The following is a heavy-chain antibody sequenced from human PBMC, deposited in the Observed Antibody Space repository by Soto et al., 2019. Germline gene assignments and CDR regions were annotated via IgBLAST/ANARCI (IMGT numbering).Heavy chain of an antibody. V-gene: IGHV1-8*01. CDR3: ARGIKYGAYSRWFDP. Sequence: QVQLVQSGAEVKKPGASVKVSCKASGYTFTSYDINWVRQATGQGLEYLGWMTPNSGNTAYVQKFQGRVTMTWDTSITTAYMELSSLRSEDTAVYFCARGIKYGAYSRWFDPWGQGTLVTVSS. J-gene: IGHJ5*02. D-gene: IGHD4-17*01. CDR2: MTPNSGNT. CDR1: GYTFTSYD.